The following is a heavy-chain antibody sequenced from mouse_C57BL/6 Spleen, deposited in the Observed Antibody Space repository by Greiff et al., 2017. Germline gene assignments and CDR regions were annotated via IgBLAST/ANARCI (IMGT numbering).Heavy chain of an antibody. J-gene: IGHJ2*01. Sequence: VQLQPSGPELVKPGASVKISCKASGYSFTGYYMNWVKQSPEKSLEWIGEINPSTGGTTYNQKFKAKATLTVDKSSSTAYMQLKSLTSEDSAVYYCARRNYDYAGGYFDYWGQGTTLTVSS. CDR1: GYSFTGYY. CDR2: INPSTGGT. CDR3: ARRNYDYAGGYFDY. V-gene: IGHV1-42*01. D-gene: IGHD2-4*01.